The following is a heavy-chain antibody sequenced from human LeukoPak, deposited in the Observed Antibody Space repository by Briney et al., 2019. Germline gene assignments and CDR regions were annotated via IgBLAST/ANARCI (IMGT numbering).Heavy chain of an antibody. V-gene: IGHV3-30-3*01. CDR3: ARHYYDSSGYVDY. J-gene: IGHJ4*02. CDR2: ISYDGSNK. Sequence: GGSLRLSCAASGFTFSSYAMHWVRQAPGKGLEWVAVISYDGSNKYYADSVKGRFTISRDNSKNTLYLQMNSLRAEDTAVYYCARHYYDSSGYVDYWGQGTLVTVSS. CDR1: GFTFSSYA. D-gene: IGHD3-22*01.